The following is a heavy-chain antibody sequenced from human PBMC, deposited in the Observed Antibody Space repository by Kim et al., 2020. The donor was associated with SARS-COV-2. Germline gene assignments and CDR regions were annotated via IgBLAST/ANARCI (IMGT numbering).Heavy chain of an antibody. D-gene: IGHD3-22*01. J-gene: IGHJ4*02. V-gene: IGHV3-48*02. CDR2: ISSSSSTI. CDR1: GFTFSSYS. CDR3: ARDTPYYYDSSGYR. Sequence: GGSLRLSCAASGFTFSSYSMNWVRQAPGKGLEWVSYISSSSSTIYYADSVKGRFTISRDNAKNSLYLQMNSLRDEDTAVYYCARDTPYYYDSSGYRWGQGTLVTVSS.